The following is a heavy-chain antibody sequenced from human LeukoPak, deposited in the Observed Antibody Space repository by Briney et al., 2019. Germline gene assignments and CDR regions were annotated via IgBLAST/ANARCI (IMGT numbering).Heavy chain of an antibody. CDR1: GFTFSDYA. CDR3: AKDRSIGTYYTFDH. J-gene: IGHJ4*02. D-gene: IGHD1-26*01. Sequence: GGSLRPSCAASGFTFSDYAMTWVRQAPGEGLEWVATISGSGVMTYYADSVKGRFTVSGDNSKNTLYLQMSSLTAADTAVYYCAKDRSIGTYYTFDHWGQGTLVTVSP. V-gene: IGHV3-23*01. CDR2: ISGSGVMT.